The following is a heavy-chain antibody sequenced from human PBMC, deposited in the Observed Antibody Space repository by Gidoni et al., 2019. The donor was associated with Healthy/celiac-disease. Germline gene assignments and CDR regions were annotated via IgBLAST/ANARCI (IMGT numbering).Heavy chain of an antibody. CDR3: ARVNGVGPTTSGRPSWFDP. D-gene: IGHD1-26*01. CDR2: IYYSGST. V-gene: IGHV4-59*01. CDR1: GGSISSYY. Sequence: QVQLQESGPGLVKPSETLSLTCTVSGGSISSYYWSWIRQPPGKGLEWIGYIYYSGSTNYNPSLKSRVTISVDTSKNQFSLKLSSVTAADTAVYYCARVNGVGPTTSGRPSWFDPWGQGTLVTVSS. J-gene: IGHJ5*02.